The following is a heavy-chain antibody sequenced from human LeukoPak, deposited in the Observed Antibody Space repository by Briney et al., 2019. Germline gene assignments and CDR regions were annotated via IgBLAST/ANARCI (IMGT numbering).Heavy chain of an antibody. Sequence: GASVKVSCKASGYTFTGYYMHWVRQAPGQGLEWMGWINRNSGGTNYAQKFQGRVTMTRDTSISTAYMELSSLRSEDTAVYYCASPYYYDSRGYSSPYAFDIWGQGTMVTVSS. V-gene: IGHV1-2*02. CDR3: ASPYYYDSRGYSSPYAFDI. CDR2: INRNSGGT. CDR1: GYTFTGYY. J-gene: IGHJ3*02. D-gene: IGHD3-22*01.